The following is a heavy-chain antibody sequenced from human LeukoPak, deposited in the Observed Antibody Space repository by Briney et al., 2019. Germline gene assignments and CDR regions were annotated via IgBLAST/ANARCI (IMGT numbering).Heavy chain of an antibody. V-gene: IGHV4-34*01. CDR2: INHSGST. J-gene: IGHJ4*02. CDR3: AGGRDFWSGYYVY. CDR1: GGSFSGYY. D-gene: IGHD3-3*01. Sequence: PSETLSLTCAVYGGSFSGYYWSWIRQPPGKGLEWIGEINHSGSTNYNPSLKSRVTISVDTSKNQFSLKLSSVTAADTAVYYWAGGRDFWSGYYVYWGQGTLVTVSS.